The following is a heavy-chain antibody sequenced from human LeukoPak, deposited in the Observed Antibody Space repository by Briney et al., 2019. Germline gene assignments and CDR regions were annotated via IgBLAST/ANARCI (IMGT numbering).Heavy chain of an antibody. CDR1: GFTFSSYW. V-gene: IGHV3-7*01. J-gene: IGHJ4*02. CDR2: IKQDGSEK. D-gene: IGHD3-22*01. CDR3: ARAIGHFDY. Sequence: GGSLRLSCAASGFTFSSYWMSWVRQAPGKGLEWVANIKQDGSEKHYVESVKGRFAISRDNAKNSLYLQMNSLRAEDTAVYYCARAIGHFDYWGQGTLVTVSS.